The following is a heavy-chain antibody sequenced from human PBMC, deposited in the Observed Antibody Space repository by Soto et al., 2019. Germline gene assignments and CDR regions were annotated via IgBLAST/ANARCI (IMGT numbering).Heavy chain of an antibody. V-gene: IGHV1-18*01. CDR3: ARRYGDPSSAAGFDY. CDR1: GYIVTSYS. J-gene: IGHJ4*02. D-gene: IGHD4-17*01. CDR2: ISVYNGKT. Sequence: QVQLVQSGAEVKKPGASVKVSCKASGYIVTSYSISWVRQAPGQGLEWMGWISVYNGKTNCAQKLQGRVTMTTDTDTSTTTAYMELRSLKSDDTAVYYCARRYGDPSSAAGFDYWGQGTLVTVSS.